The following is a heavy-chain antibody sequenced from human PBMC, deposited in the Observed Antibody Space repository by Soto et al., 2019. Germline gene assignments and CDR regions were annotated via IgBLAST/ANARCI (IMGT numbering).Heavy chain of an antibody. D-gene: IGHD1-26*01. J-gene: IGHJ6*02. CDR2: IIPGLDIV. Sequence: QVQLVQSGAEVKKPGSSMKVSCKASGGTFSRYTITWVRQAPGQGLEWMGRIIPGLDIVNFIQKFQGRVTLTADESTSTAYMELTNLRSDDTAVYYCARGRDYSSGLDVWGQGTTVTVSS. CDR3: ARGRDYSSGLDV. CDR1: GGTFSRYT. V-gene: IGHV1-69*02.